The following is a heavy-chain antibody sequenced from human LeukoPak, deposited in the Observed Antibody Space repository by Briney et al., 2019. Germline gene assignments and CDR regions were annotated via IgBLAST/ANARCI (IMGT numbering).Heavy chain of an antibody. CDR1: GFTFDDYA. Sequence: GRSLRLSCAASGFTFDDYAMHWVRQAPGKGLEWVSGISWNSGSIGYADSVKGRFTISRDNAKNSLYLQMNSLRAEDTALYYCAKDDDFWSGYFDYWGQGTLVTVSS. V-gene: IGHV3-9*01. CDR3: AKDDDFWSGYFDY. CDR2: ISWNSGSI. D-gene: IGHD3-3*01. J-gene: IGHJ4*02.